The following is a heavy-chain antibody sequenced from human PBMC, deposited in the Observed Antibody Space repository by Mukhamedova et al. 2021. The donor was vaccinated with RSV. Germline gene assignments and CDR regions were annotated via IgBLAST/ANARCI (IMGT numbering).Heavy chain of an antibody. J-gene: IGHJ4*02. V-gene: IGHV3-23*01. D-gene: IGHD6-13*01. CDR2: SGSSGI. Sequence: SGSSGINAEYMGGRFTISRDNSKNTLYLQMNSLRAEDTAVYYCAKGLWAAAGTSVDYWGQGTLVTVSS. CDR3: AKGLWAAAGTSVDY.